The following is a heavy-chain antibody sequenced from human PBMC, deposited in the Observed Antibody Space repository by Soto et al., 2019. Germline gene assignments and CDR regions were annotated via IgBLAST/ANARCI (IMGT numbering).Heavy chain of an antibody. CDR3: ARHPILPGYEYYYYGMDV. CDR1: GDRCTSYW. Sequence: XESLKVSWKSSGDRCTSYWISWVRQMPGKGLEWMGRIDPSDSYTNYSPSFQGHVTISADKSISTAYLQWSSLKASGTAMYYCARHPILPGYEYYYYGMDVWGQGTTVTVSS. V-gene: IGHV5-10-1*01. J-gene: IGHJ6*02. CDR2: IDPSDSYT. D-gene: IGHD3-9*01.